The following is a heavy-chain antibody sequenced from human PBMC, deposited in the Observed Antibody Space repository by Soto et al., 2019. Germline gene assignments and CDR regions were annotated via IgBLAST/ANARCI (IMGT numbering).Heavy chain of an antibody. Sequence: QVQLQESGPGLVKPSQTLSLTCTVSGGSISSGGYYWSWIRQHPGKGLEWIGYIDYNGGTYYTPSLKSRVPIAVDTSKNQFSLKLSSVTAAAMAVYYCARREGTYGDYDDGWFDPWGQGTLVTVSS. CDR2: IDYNGGT. J-gene: IGHJ5*02. CDR3: ARREGTYGDYDDGWFDP. D-gene: IGHD4-17*01. CDR1: GGSISSGGYY. V-gene: IGHV4-31*03.